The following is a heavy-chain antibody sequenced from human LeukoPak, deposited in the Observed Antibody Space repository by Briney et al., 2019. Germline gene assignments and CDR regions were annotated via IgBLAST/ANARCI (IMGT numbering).Heavy chain of an antibody. CDR3: AKDYYGMGSYYAAIDY. V-gene: IGHV3-9*01. J-gene: IGHJ4*02. CDR1: GFTFDDYA. CDR2: ISWNSGSI. D-gene: IGHD3-10*01. Sequence: GGSLRLSCAASGFTFDDYAMHWVRQAPGKGLEWVSGISWNSGSIGYADSVKGRFTISRDNAKNSLYLQMNSLRAEDTAFYYCAKDYYGMGSYYAAIDYWGQGTLVTVSS.